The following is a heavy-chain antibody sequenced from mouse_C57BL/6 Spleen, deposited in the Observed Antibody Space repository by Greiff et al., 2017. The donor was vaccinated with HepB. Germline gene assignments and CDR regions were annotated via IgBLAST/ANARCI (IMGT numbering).Heavy chain of an antibody. Sequence: EVKLQESGGGLVQPKGSLKLSCAASGFSFNTYAMNWVRQAPGKGLEWVARIRSKSNNYATYYADSVKDRFTISRDDSESMLYLQMNNLKTEDTAMYYCVRQSRDWYFDVWGTGTTVTVSS. J-gene: IGHJ1*03. D-gene: IGHD1-1*01. CDR3: VRQSRDWYFDV. V-gene: IGHV10-1*01. CDR1: GFSFNTYA. CDR2: IRSKSNNYAT.